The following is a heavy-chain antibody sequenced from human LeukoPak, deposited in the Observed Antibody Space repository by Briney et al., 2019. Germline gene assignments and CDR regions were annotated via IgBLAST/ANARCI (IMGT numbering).Heavy chain of an antibody. Sequence: GGSLRLSCAASGFTFSSYAMSWVRQAPGKGLEWVSAISGSGGSTYYADSVKGRFTISRDNSKNTLYVQMNSLRAEDTAVYYCARATAYSSGFDYWGQGTLVTVSS. D-gene: IGHD3-22*01. CDR1: GFTFSSYA. CDR2: ISGSGGST. J-gene: IGHJ4*02. V-gene: IGHV3-23*01. CDR3: ARATAYSSGFDY.